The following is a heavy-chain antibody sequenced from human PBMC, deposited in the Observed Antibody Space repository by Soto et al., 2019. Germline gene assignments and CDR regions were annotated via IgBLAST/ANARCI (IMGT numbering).Heavy chain of an antibody. CDR2: ISYDGSNK. CDR1: GFTFSSYG. J-gene: IGHJ6*03. Sequence: GGSLRLSCAASGFTFSSYGMHWVRQAPGKGLEWVAVISYDGSNKYYADSVKGRFTISRDNSKNTLYLQMNSLRAEDTAVYYCARGVVPAAMWYYYYMDVWDKGTTVTVSS. D-gene: IGHD2-2*01. V-gene: IGHV3-30*03. CDR3: ARGVVPAAMWYYYYMDV.